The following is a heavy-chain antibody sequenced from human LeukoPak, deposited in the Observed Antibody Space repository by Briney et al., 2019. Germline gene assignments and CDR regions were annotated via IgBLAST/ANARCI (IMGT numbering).Heavy chain of an antibody. J-gene: IGHJ6*03. CDR2: IKQDGSEK. CDR1: GFTFSSYW. V-gene: IGHV3-7*01. CDR3: ARSPITIFRYYYMDV. Sequence: GGSLRFSGAASGFTFSSYWMSWVRQAPGKGLEWVANIKQDGSEKYYVDSVKGRFTISRDNAKNSLYLQMNSLRAEDTAVYYCARSPITIFRYYYMDVWGKGTTVTVSS. D-gene: IGHD3-3*01.